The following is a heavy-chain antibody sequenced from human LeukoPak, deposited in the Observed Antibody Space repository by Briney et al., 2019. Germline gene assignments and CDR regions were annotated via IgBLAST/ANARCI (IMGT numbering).Heavy chain of an antibody. CDR3: ARGPYDSSGYYGVHYFDY. CDR2: INHSGST. D-gene: IGHD3-22*01. V-gene: IGHV4-34*01. CDR1: GGSFSGYY. Sequence: PSETLSLTCAVYGGSFSGYYWSWIRQPPGKGLEWIGEINHSGSTNYNPSLKSRVTISVDTSKNQFSLKLSSVTAADTAVYYCARGPYDSSGYYGVHYFDYWGQGTLVTVSS. J-gene: IGHJ4*02.